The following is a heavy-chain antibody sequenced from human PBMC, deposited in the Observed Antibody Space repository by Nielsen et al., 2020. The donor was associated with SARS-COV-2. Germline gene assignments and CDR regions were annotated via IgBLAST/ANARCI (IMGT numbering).Heavy chain of an antibody. Sequence: WIRQPPGKGLEWIGEINHSGSTYYNPSLKSRVTISVDTSKNQFSLKLTSVTATDTAVYYCTRLLSPEAQYCTGGSCYYFDSWGLGTLGHRLL. CDR3: TRLLSPEAQYCTGGSCYYFDS. V-gene: IGHV4-34*01. CDR2: INHSGST. D-gene: IGHD2-15*01. J-gene: IGHJ4*02.